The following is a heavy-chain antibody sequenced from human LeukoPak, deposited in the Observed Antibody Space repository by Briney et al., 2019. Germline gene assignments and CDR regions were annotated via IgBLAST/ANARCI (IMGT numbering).Heavy chain of an antibody. CDR1: GYTLTSYY. CDR3: AREVDTATGFDF. CDR2: INPSGGST. V-gene: IGHV1-46*03. Sequence: ASVKVSCKASGYTLTSYYMHWVRQAPGQGLEWMGIINPSGGSTSYAQKFQGRVTMTRDTSTSTVYMELSRMRSEDTVVYYCAREVDTATGFDFWGKGTLVTVSS. J-gene: IGHJ4*02. D-gene: IGHD5-18*01.